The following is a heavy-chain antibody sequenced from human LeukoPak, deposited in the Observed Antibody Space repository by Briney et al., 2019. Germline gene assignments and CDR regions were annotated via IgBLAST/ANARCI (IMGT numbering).Heavy chain of an antibody. D-gene: IGHD3-22*01. J-gene: IGHJ4*02. CDR3: ARNYDSSDYYLGY. V-gene: IGHV4-31*03. Sequence: SETLSLTCTVSGGSISSGGYYWSWIRQHPGKGLEWIGYIYYSGSTYYNPSLKSRVTISVDTSKNQFSLKLSSVAAADTAVYYCARNYDSSDYYLGYWGQGTQVTVSS. CDR2: IYYSGST. CDR1: GGSISSGGYY.